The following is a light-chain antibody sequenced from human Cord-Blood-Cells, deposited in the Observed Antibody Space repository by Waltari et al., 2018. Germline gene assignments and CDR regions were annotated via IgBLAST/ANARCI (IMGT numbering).Light chain of an antibody. CDR1: SSDVGGYTY. CDR2: EVS. V-gene: IGLV2-14*01. Sequence: QSALPQPASVSGSPGQSITISCTATSSDVGGYTYVSWYQQPPGKAPKPMLYEVSNRPSGVSNRFSGSKSGNTASLTISGLQAEDEADYYCSSYTSSSTLVFGTGTKVTVL. CDR3: SSYTSSSTLV. J-gene: IGLJ1*01.